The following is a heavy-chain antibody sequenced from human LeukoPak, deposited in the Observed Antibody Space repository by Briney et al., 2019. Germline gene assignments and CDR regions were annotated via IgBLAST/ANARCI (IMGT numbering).Heavy chain of an antibody. CDR1: GYTFTSNS. J-gene: IGHJ6*03. D-gene: IGHD6-6*01. Sequence: ASVKVSCNGSGYTFTSNSISWVRQPPAQGLGWMGWISTYNGNTNYAQKLQGRVTMTTDTSTSTAYMELRSLRSDDTAVYYCARRTEQLVRNYYYYYMDVWGKGTTVTVSS. V-gene: IGHV1-18*01. CDR2: ISTYNGNT. CDR3: ARRTEQLVRNYYYYYMDV.